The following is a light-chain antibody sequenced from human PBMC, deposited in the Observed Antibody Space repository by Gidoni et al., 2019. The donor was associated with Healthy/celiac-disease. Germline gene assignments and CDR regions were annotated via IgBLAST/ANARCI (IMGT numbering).Light chain of an antibody. CDR2: QDS. Sequence: SYELTQPPSVSVSPGQTASITCSGDKLGDKYACWYQQKPGQSPVLVIYQDSKRPSGIPERFPGSNSGNTATLTISGTQAMDEADYYCQAWDSSPEVFGGGTKLTVL. CDR1: KLGDKY. J-gene: IGLJ2*01. CDR3: QAWDSSPEV. V-gene: IGLV3-1*01.